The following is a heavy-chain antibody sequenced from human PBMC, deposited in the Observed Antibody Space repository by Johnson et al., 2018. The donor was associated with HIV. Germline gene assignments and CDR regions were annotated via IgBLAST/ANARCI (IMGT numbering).Heavy chain of an antibody. CDR1: GLTFSSYG. D-gene: IGHD3-22*01. V-gene: IGHV3-30*03. J-gene: IGHJ3*02. CDR3: ARSSGYYGTDAFDI. CDR2: ISYDGSNK. Sequence: QVLLVESGGGVVQPGQSLRLSCAASGLTFSSYGMHWVRQAPGKGLEWVALISYDGSNKYYADSVKGRFTISRDNSKNTLYLQMNSLRPEDTAVYYCARSSGYYGTDAFDIWGQGTMVTVSS.